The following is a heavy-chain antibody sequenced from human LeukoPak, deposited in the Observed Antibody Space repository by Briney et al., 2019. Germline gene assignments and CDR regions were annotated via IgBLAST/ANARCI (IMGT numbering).Heavy chain of an antibody. J-gene: IGHJ4*02. CDR1: GYTFTDYY. V-gene: IGHV1-2*06. CDR3: ARGEWLLHY. Sequence: ASVKVSCKASGYTFTDYYMHWVRQAPGQGLEWMGRINPNSGGTNYAQKFQGRVTTTRDTSISTAHMELSRLRSDDTAVYYCARGEWLLHYWGQGTLVTVSS. D-gene: IGHD3-22*01. CDR2: INPNSGGT.